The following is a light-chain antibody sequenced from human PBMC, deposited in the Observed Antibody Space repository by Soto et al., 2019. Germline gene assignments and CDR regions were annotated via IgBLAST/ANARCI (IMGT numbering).Light chain of an antibody. CDR2: GAS. V-gene: IGKV3-20*01. Sequence: ETVLTQSPGTLSLSPGETATLSCRASQSVISYYLAWYRQKPGQAPRLLIYGASNRATGIPDRFSGSVSGTDFTLTISRLEPEDFAVYYCQQYGSSLFTFGQGTKLDIK. CDR1: QSVISYY. CDR3: QQYGSSLFT. J-gene: IGKJ2*01.